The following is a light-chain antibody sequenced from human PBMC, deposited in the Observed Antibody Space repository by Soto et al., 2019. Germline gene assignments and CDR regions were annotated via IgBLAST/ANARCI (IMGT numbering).Light chain of an antibody. J-gene: IGKJ1*01. CDR2: WAS. CDR1: ESVLYSSNNKNC. CDR3: QQYYSYPRT. V-gene: IGKV4-1*01. Sequence: DIVMTQSPDSLAVSLGERATINYKSSESVLYSSNNKNCLAWYQQKPGQPPKLLIYWASTRESGVPDRFSGSGSGTDFTLTISCLQSEDFATYYCQQYYSYPRTFGQGTKVDIK.